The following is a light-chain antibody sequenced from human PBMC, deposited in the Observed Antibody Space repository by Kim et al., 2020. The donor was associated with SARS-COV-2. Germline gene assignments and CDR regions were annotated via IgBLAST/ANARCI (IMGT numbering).Light chain of an antibody. Sequence: EIVMTQSPATLSVSPGERATLSCRASQSVSSHLGWYQQKPGQTPRLLIYDTSTRATGVPARFSGSGSGTEFTLTISSLQSEDFAVYYSQQYNSWPPITFGQGTRLEI. J-gene: IGKJ5*01. CDR3: QQYNSWPPIT. CDR2: DTS. CDR1: QSVSSH. V-gene: IGKV3-15*01.